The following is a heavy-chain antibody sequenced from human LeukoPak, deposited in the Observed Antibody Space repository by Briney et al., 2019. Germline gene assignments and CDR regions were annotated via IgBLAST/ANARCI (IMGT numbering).Heavy chain of an antibody. CDR2: ISAYNGNT. CDR1: GYTFTSYG. CDR3: ARDGTRRVQHGDYENWFDP. J-gene: IGHJ5*02. D-gene: IGHD4-17*01. V-gene: IGHV1-18*01. Sequence: ASVKVSCKASGYTFTSYGISWVRQAPGQGLEWMGWISAYNGNTNYAQKLQGRVTMTTDTSTSTAYMELRSLRSDDTAVYYCARDGTRRVQHGDYENWFDPWGQGTLVTVSS.